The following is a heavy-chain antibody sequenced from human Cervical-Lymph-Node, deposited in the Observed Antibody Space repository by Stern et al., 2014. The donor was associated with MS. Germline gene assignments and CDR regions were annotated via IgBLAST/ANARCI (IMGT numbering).Heavy chain of an antibody. CDR1: GYTFTSYA. CDR2: INAGNGNT. Sequence: QVQLVQSGAEVKKPGASVKVSCKASGYTFTSYAMHWVRQAPGQRLERMGWINAGNGNTKYSQKFQGRVTITRDTSASTAYMELSSLRSEDTAVYYCARVTMVRGVTDVWGQGTTVTVSS. V-gene: IGHV1-3*01. D-gene: IGHD3-10*01. J-gene: IGHJ6*02. CDR3: ARVTMVRGVTDV.